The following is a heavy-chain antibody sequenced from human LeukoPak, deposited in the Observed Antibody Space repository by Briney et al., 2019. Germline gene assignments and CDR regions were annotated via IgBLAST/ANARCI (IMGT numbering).Heavy chain of an antibody. CDR3: AKDPLLTYYYDSSGYPPRDY. D-gene: IGHD3-22*01. Sequence: FTXXXXAMSWVRQAPGKGLEWVSGISGSGGSTYYADSVKGRFTISRDNSKNTLYLQMNSLRAEDTAVYYCAKDPLLTYYYDSSGYPPRDYWGQGTLVTVSS. V-gene: IGHV3-23*01. CDR1: FTXXXXA. J-gene: IGHJ4*02. CDR2: ISGSGGST.